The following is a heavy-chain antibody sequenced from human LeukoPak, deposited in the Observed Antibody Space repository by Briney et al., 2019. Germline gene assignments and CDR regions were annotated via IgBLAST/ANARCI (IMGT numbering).Heavy chain of an antibody. CDR2: ISSSGSTI. CDR3: ARDPGRIAAVSPFDP. J-gene: IGHJ5*02. Sequence: RGSLRLSCAASGFTFSSFEMNWVRQAPGKGLEWVSYISSSGSTIYYADSVKGRFTISRDNAKNSLYLQMNSLRAEDTAVYYCARDPGRIAAVSPFDPWGQGTLVTVSS. D-gene: IGHD6-13*01. CDR1: GFTFSSFE. V-gene: IGHV3-48*03.